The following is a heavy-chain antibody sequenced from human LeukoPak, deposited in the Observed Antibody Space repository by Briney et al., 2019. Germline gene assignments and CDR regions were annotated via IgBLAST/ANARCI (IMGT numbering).Heavy chain of an antibody. D-gene: IGHD5-18*01. CDR2: ISGSGDT. J-gene: IGHJ4*02. V-gene: IGHV3-23*01. CDR3: AKEGGYNYGYLDS. Sequence: GGSLRLSCVVSGFSYSSYAMSWVRQAPGKGLEGVSTISGSGDTYYVDSVKGRFTISRDNSKNTLYLQMNSLSAEDTAVYYCAKEGGYNYGYLDSWGQGTLVTVSS. CDR1: GFSYSSYA.